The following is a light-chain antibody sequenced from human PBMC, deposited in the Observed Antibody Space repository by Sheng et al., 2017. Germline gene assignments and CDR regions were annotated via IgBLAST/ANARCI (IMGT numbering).Light chain of an antibody. CDR3: QQYTHWPRT. CDR2: GAS. CDR1: QSIRGL. Sequence: EIVMTQSPATLSVSPGERATLSCRASQSIRGLLARYQQTRGQAPRLLIYGASTRATGIPDRFSGGGSGTEFTLTISTVQSEDFAVYYCQQYTHWPRTFGQGTKV. J-gene: IGKJ1*01. V-gene: IGKV3-15*01.